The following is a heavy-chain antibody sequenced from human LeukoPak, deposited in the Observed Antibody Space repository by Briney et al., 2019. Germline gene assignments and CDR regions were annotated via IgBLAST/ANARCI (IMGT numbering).Heavy chain of an antibody. V-gene: IGHV4-31*03. CDR3: AASSGVTLGRF. J-gene: IGHJ4*02. CDR2: IYYTGIT. CDR1: GGSISSGSHY. D-gene: IGHD3-16*01. Sequence: SGTLSLTCTVSGGSISSGSHYYQWIRQHPGKGLEWIGYIYYTGITSYNPSLKSRVTISVDTSMDQVSLKVTSLTAAVTAVYYCAASSGVTLGRFWGQGALVTVSS.